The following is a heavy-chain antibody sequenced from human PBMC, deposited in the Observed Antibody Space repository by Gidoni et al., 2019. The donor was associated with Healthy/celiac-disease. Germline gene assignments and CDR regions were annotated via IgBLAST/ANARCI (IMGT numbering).Heavy chain of an antibody. CDR2: IYYSGST. Sequence: QLQLQESGPGLVKPSETLSLTCTVSGGPISSSSYYWGWIRQPPGKGLEWIGSIYYSGSTYYNPSLKSRVTISVDTSKNQFSLKLSSVTAADTAVYYCARQGGDVLRYFDWLYYFDYWGQGTLVTVSS. V-gene: IGHV4-39*01. D-gene: IGHD3-9*01. J-gene: IGHJ4*02. CDR1: GGPISSSSYY. CDR3: ARQGGDVLRYFDWLYYFDY.